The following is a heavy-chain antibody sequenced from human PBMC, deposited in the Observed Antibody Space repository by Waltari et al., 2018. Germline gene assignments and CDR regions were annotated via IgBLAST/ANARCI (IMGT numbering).Heavy chain of an antibody. CDR3: AREDYYGSGSYSRRYYYYYMDV. J-gene: IGHJ6*03. CDR2: IYYSGST. Sequence: QVQLQESGPGLVKPSETLSLTCTVPGGPISSYYWSWIRQPPGKGLEWIGYIYYSGSTNYNPSLKSRVTISVDTSKNQFSLKLSSVTAADTAVYYCAREDYYGSGSYSRRYYYYYMDVWGKGTTVTVSS. CDR1: GGPISSYY. D-gene: IGHD3-10*01. V-gene: IGHV4-59*01.